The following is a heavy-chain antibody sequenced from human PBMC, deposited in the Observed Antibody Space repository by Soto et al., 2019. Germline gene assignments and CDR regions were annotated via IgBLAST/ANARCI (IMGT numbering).Heavy chain of an antibody. CDR1: GFTVSSNY. D-gene: IGHD3-10*01. Sequence: PGGSLRLSCAASGFTVSSNYMSWVRQAPGKGLEWVSVIYSGGSTYYADSVKGRFTISRHNSKNTLYLQMNSLRAEDTAVYYCARGYGSGSYYIGYFDYWGQGTLVTVSS. V-gene: IGHV3-53*04. CDR3: ARGYGSGSYYIGYFDY. CDR2: IYSGGST. J-gene: IGHJ4*02.